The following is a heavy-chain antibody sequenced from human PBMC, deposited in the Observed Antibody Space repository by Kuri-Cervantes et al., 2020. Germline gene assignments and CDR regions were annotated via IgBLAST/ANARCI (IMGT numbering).Heavy chain of an antibody. CDR2: ISSSGSTI. D-gene: IGHD1-7*01. J-gene: IGHJ4*02. CDR3: ARGGNIWNYRSYFDY. V-gene: IGHV3-11*04. CDR1: GFTFSDYY. Sequence: GESLKISCAASGFTFSDYYMSWIRQAPGKGLEWVSYISSSGSTIYYADSVKGRFSISRDSSKNTLYLQMNSLRAEDTAVYYCARGGNIWNYRSYFDYWGQGTLVTVSS.